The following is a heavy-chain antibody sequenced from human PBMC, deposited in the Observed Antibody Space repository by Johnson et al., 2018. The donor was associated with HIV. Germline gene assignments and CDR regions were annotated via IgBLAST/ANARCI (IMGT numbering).Heavy chain of an antibody. V-gene: IGHV3-33*03. CDR2: IWYDGSNK. J-gene: IGHJ3*02. D-gene: IGHD4-23*01. CDR1: GFTFSSYG. Sequence: QVQLVESGGGVVQPGRSLRLSCAASGFTFSSYGMHWVRQAPGKGLEWVAVIWYDGSNKYYVDSVKGRFTISRDNAKNTLYLQMISLRAEDTAMYYCAKARSLLDYGGFDAFDIWGQGTMVTVSS. CDR3: AKARSLLDYGGFDAFDI.